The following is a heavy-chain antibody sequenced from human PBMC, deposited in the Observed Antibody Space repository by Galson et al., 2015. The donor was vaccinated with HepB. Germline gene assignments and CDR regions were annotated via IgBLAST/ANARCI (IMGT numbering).Heavy chain of an antibody. D-gene: IGHD2-2*01. CDR2: ISAYNGNT. CDR3: ARDMRCSSTSCYANWFDP. Sequence: SVKVSCKASGSTFTSYGISWVRQAPGQGLGWMGWISAYNGNTNYAQKLQGRVTMTTDTSTSTAYMELRSLRSDDTAMYYCARDMRCSSTSCYANWFDPWGQGTLVTVSS. J-gene: IGHJ5*02. CDR1: GSTFTSYG. V-gene: IGHV1-18*01.